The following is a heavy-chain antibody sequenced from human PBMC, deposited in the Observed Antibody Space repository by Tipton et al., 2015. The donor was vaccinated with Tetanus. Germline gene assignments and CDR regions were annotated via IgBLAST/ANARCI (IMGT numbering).Heavy chain of an antibody. V-gene: IGHV4-59*01. CDR1: GGSISSFY. D-gene: IGHD2-21*01. CDR3: ARERIEAFYYHGLDV. J-gene: IGHJ6*02. CDR2: IYQNGDA. Sequence: TLSLTCTVSGGSISSFYWYWIRQPPRKGLEWIAYIYQNGDANYNPSLQSRVTISVDTSKNQFSLQLAFVPAADTAIYYCARERIEAFYYHGLDVWGPGTTVTVSS.